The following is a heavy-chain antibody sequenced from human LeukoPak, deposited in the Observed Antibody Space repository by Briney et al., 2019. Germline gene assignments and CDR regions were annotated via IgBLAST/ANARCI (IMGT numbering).Heavy chain of an antibody. D-gene: IGHD3-22*01. J-gene: IGHJ1*01. CDR1: GFPLSDSG. CDR2: ITTISTNI. V-gene: IGHV3-48*04. CDR3: AVSAPNYYDSSGYYSYFQH. Sequence: PGGSLRLSCVASGFPLSDSGMNWVRQAPGKGLEWVSYITTISTNINYADSVKGRFTISRDNAKNSLYLQMTSLRAEDTAVYYCAVSAPNYYDSSGYYSYFQHWGQGTLVSVSS.